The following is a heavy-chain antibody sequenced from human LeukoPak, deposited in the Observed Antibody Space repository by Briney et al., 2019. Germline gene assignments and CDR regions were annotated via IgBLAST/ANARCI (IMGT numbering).Heavy chain of an antibody. CDR1: GGTFSSYA. V-gene: IGHV1-69*04. J-gene: IGHJ3*02. CDR2: IIPILGIA. D-gene: IGHD2-15*01. Sequence: GASVKVYCKASGGTFSSYAIRWVRQAPGQGLEWMGRIIPILGIANYAQKFQGRVTITADKSTSTAYMELSSLRSEDTAVYYCARDAKANAFDIWGQGTMVTVSS. CDR3: ARDAKANAFDI.